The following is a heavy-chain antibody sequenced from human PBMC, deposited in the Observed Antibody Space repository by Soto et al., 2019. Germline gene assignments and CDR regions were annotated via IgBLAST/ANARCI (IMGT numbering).Heavy chain of an antibody. CDR2: FDPEDGET. D-gene: IGHD2-2*02. CDR1: GGTFSSYA. V-gene: IGHV1-24*01. J-gene: IGHJ4*02. CDR3: ATDGRYCISTSCYTVFDF. Sequence: GASVKVSCKASGGTFSSYAISWVRQAPGQGLEWMGGFDPEDGETIYAQKFQGRVSMTEDTSTDTAYMELSSLRSEDTAVYYCATDGRYCISTSCYTVFDFWGQGTLVTVSS.